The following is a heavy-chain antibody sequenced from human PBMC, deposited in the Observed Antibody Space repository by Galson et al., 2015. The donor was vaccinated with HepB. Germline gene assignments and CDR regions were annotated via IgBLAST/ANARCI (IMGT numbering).Heavy chain of an antibody. CDR2: IKEDGSEK. J-gene: IGHJ3*02. D-gene: IGHD6-19*01. CDR1: GFTFNNYW. Sequence: SLRLSCAASGFTFNNYWMSWVRQAPGKGLEWVANIKEDGSEKSYVDSVKGRFTISRDNANNSLYLQMNSLRAEDTAVYYCARDRNPAYGSVWYDAFDIWGQGTMVTVSS. CDR3: ARDRNPAYGSVWYDAFDI. V-gene: IGHV3-7*01.